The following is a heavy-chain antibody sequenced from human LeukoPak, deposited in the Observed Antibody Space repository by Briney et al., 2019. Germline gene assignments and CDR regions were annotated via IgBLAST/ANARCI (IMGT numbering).Heavy chain of an antibody. J-gene: IGHJ4*02. D-gene: IGHD4-11*01. CDR2: ISGSGTYI. Sequence: GGSPRLSCAASGFTFSSYSMNWVRQAPGKGLEWVSSISGSGTYIYYPDSVKGRFTISRDNAKNSLYLQMNSLRAEDTAVYYCARAMTSWGQGTLVTVSS. CDR3: ARAMTS. V-gene: IGHV3-21*01. CDR1: GFTFSSYS.